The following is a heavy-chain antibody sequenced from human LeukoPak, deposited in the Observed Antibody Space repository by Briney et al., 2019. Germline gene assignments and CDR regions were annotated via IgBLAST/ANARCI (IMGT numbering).Heavy chain of an antibody. CDR3: VRITQGTIDY. CDR1: GGSISSYY. D-gene: IGHD3-10*01. CDR2: IYTSGST. Sequence: TSETLSLTCTVSGGSISSYYWSWIRQPPGKGLEWIGYIYTSGSTTYIPSLKSRVTILVDTSKNQFSLKLSSVTAADTAVYYCVRITQGTIDYWGRGTLVTVSS. J-gene: IGHJ4*02. V-gene: IGHV4-4*09.